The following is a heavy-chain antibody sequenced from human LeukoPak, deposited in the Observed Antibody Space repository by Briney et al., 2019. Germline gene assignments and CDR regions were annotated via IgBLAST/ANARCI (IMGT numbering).Heavy chain of an antibody. CDR3: ARDCSDSRGGCFDY. J-gene: IGHJ4*02. V-gene: IGHV4-61*01. Sequence: SETLSLTCTVSGGSVTSDNYYWTWIRQPPGKGLERIGYVYYSGSANYNPSLKSRVTISLDTSKNQFSLKLNSVTAADTAVYYCARDCSDSRGGCFDYWGQGTLVTVSS. D-gene: IGHD3-22*01. CDR2: VYYSGSA. CDR1: GGSVTSDNYY.